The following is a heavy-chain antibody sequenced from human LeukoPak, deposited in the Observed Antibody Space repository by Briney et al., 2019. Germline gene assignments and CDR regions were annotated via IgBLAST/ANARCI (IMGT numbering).Heavy chain of an antibody. V-gene: IGHV4-31*03. D-gene: IGHD2-2*02. J-gene: IGHJ6*02. Sequence: PSETLSLTCTVAGGSISSGGYYWNWVRQHPGKGLEWIGYIYCSGNTYYNPSLKSRVTITLDTSKNQFSLKLSSVTAADTAVYYCARDRCSSSSCYSDYYYGMDLWGQGTTVTVSS. CDR3: ARDRCSSSSCYSDYYYGMDL. CDR1: GGSISSGGYY. CDR2: IYCSGNT.